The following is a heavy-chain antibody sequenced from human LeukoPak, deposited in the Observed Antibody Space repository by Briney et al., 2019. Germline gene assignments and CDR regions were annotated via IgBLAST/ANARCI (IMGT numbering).Heavy chain of an antibody. D-gene: IGHD3-3*01. Sequence: KPSETLSLTCNVSGGFLSGYYWSWIRLPPGKGLEWFGYIYSRGSFTYNPSPKSRVTISANTSKNQFSLKLSSVTAADTAVYYCAREVDYDFWNGGDSNYFYIDVWGKGTTVTVSS. V-gene: IGHV4-4*08. CDR3: AREVDYDFWNGGDSNYFYIDV. J-gene: IGHJ6*03. CDR1: GGFLSGYY. CDR2: IYSRGSF.